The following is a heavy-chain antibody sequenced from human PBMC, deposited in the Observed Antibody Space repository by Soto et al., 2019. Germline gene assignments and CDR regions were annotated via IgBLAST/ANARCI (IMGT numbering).Heavy chain of an antibody. CDR2: IYDIGST. J-gene: IGHJ4*02. Sequence: QVQLQESGPGLVKPSQTLSLTCTVSGGSISSDDYYWSWIRQPPGKGLEWLGYIYDIGSTSYSPSLESRITISIDTSKNQFSLKLRSVSAADTAVYYCARDRANSPDFCDFWGQGTLVTVSS. CDR3: ARDRANSPDFCDF. D-gene: IGHD1-1*01. V-gene: IGHV4-30-4*01. CDR1: GGSISSDDYY.